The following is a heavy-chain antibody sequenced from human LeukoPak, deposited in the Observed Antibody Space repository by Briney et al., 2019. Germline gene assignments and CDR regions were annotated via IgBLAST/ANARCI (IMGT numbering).Heavy chain of an antibody. D-gene: IGHD2-15*01. V-gene: IGHV1-18*01. CDR3: ARDWYCGGSCYSRLYYYYMDV. J-gene: IGHJ6*03. Sequence: RGSSVKVSCKASGYTFTSYGISWVRQAPGQGLEWMGWISAYNGNTNYAQKLQGRVTMTTDTSTSTAYMELRSLRSDDTAVYYCARDWYCGGSCYSRLYYYYMDVWGKGTTVTVSS. CDR2: ISAYNGNT. CDR1: GYTFTSYG.